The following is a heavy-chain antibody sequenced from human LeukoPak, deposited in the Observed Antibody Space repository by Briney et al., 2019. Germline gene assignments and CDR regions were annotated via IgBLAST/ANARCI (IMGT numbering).Heavy chain of an antibody. V-gene: IGHV4-59*01. CDR3: ARGSRVVVIGY. CDR2: IYYSGST. Sequence: SETLSLTCSVSGGSISSYYWSWIRQPPGKGPEWIGYIYYSGSTNYNPSLKSRVTISVDTSKNQFSLKLSSVTAADTAVYYCARGSRVVVIGYWGQGTLVTVSS. J-gene: IGHJ4*02. D-gene: IGHD3-22*01. CDR1: GGSISSYY.